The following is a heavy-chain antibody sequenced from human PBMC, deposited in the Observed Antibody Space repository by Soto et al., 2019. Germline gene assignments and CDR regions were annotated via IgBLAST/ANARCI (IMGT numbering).Heavy chain of an antibody. CDR2: IYQSGST. CDR1: GGSISSGDYS. Sequence: SETLSLTCAVSGGSISSGDYSWSWIRQPPGKGLEWIGYIYQSGSTYYNPSLKSRVSISVDRSKNQFSLKLSSVTAADTAAYYCARARDYGGFDFWGQGTLVTVSS. J-gene: IGHJ4*02. V-gene: IGHV4-30-2*01. D-gene: IGHD4-17*01. CDR3: ARARDYGGFDF.